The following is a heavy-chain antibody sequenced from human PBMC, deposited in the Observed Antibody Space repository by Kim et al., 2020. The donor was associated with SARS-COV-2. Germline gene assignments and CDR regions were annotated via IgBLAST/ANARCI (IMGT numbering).Heavy chain of an antibody. J-gene: IGHJ5*02. V-gene: IGHV4-4*07. D-gene: IGHD3-10*01. Sequence: NPSLKSRVTMSLGTSKNQFSLMLSSVTAADTDFYYCARSGSGTYYYWLDPWGQGTLVTVSS. CDR3: ARSGSGTYYYWLDP.